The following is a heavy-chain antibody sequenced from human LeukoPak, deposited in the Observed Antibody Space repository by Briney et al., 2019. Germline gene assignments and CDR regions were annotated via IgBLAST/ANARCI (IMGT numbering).Heavy chain of an antibody. D-gene: IGHD6-19*01. CDR2: IYYSGST. V-gene: IGHV4-59*01. J-gene: IGHJ6*02. CDR1: GGSISSYY. Sequence: SETLSLTCTVSGGSISSYYWSWIRQPPGRAPEWIGYIYYSGSTNYNPSLKSRVTISVDTSKNQFSLKLSSVTAADTAVYYCARDSLPRSGWYGDYYYYYGMDVWGQGTTVTVSS. CDR3: ARDSLPRSGWYGDYYYYYGMDV.